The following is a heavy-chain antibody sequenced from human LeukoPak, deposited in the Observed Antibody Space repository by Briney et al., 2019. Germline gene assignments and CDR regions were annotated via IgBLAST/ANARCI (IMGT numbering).Heavy chain of an antibody. CDR3: ARDPPSLTGSY. CDR2: ISSSGSNI. Sequence: GGSLRLSCAASGFTFSDYYMSWIRQAPGKGLEWGSYISSSGSNIYYADSVKGRFTISRDNAKNSLYLRMNSLRAEDTAVYYCARDPPSLTGSYWGQGTLVTVSS. J-gene: IGHJ4*02. V-gene: IGHV3-11*04. D-gene: IGHD2-15*01. CDR1: GFTFSDYY.